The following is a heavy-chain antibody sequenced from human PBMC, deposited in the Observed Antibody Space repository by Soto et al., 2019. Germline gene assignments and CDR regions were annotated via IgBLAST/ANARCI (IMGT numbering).Heavy chain of an antibody. J-gene: IGHJ4*02. D-gene: IGHD3-3*01. CDR3: ARSTRFYYFDY. V-gene: IGHV3-30*03. CDR1: GFTFSSYG. CDR2: ISYDGSNK. Sequence: PGGSLRLSCAASGFTFSSYGMHWVRQAPGKGLEWVAVISYDGSNKYYADSVKGRFTISRDNSKNTLYLQMNSMRAEDTAVYYCARSTRFYYFDYWGQGTLVTVS.